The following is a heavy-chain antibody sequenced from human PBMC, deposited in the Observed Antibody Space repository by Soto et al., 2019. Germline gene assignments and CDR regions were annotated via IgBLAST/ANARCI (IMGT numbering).Heavy chain of an antibody. V-gene: IGHV3-33*01. J-gene: IGHJ6*02. CDR2: IWYDGSNK. D-gene: IGHD2-15*01. Sequence: QVQLVGSGGGVAQPGGSLRLSCTTSGFTFNTYGMHWVRQAPGKGLEWVAIIWYDGSNKYYADSVKGRFTISRDNSKNTLYLQMNSLRAEDTALYYCARADCTGAYCYSWPFNYGVDVWGQGTTVTVSS. CDR3: ARADCTGAYCYSWPFNYGVDV. CDR1: GFTFNTYG.